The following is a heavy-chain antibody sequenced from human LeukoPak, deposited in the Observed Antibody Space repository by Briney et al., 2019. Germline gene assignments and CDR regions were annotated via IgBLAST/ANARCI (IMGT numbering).Heavy chain of an antibody. V-gene: IGHV1-69*06. CDR1: GGTFSSYA. CDR2: IIPIFGTA. J-gene: IGHJ4*02. D-gene: IGHD3-10*01. Sequence: ASATVSCKASGGTFSSYAISWVRQAPGQGLEWMGGIIPIFGTANYAQKFQGRVTITADKSTSTAYMELSSLRSEDTAVYYCASGQAVGRRELDWGQGTLVTVSS. CDR3: ASGQAVGRRELD.